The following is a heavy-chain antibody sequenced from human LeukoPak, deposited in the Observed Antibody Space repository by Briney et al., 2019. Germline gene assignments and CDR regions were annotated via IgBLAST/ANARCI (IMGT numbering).Heavy chain of an antibody. J-gene: IGHJ4*02. CDR3: AREEDIVGAIRGYFDY. Sequence: ASVKVSCKASGYTFTGYYMHWVRQAPGQGLEWMGWINPNSGGTNYAQKFQGRVTMTRDTSISTAYMELSRLRSGDTAVYYCAREEDIVGAIRGYFDYWGQGTLVTVSS. CDR2: INPNSGGT. CDR1: GYTFTGYY. V-gene: IGHV1-2*02. D-gene: IGHD1-26*01.